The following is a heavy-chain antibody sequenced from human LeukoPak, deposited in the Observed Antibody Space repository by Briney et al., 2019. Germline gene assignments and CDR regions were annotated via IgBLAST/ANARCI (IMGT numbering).Heavy chain of an antibody. CDR2: ISPNSGGT. Sequence: ASVKVSCKASGYTFTDYYIHWVRQAPGQGLEWMGWISPNSGGTKCAQKFQGRVTMTRDTSISTAYMELSRLRSDDTAVYHCATSSSSIWFGELLPDYYFDYWGQGTLVTVSS. CDR1: GYTFTDYY. J-gene: IGHJ4*02. D-gene: IGHD3-10*01. V-gene: IGHV1-2*02. CDR3: ATSSSSIWFGELLPDYYFDY.